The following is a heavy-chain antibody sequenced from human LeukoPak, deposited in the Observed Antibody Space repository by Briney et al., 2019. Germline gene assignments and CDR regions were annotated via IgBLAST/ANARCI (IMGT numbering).Heavy chain of an antibody. Sequence: GGSLRLSCAASGFTFSSYSMNWVRQAPGKGLEWVSSISSSSSYIYYADSVKGRFTISRDNAKKSLYLQMNSLRAEDTAVYYCARVDIVVVPAARPEYWGQGTLATVSS. CDR1: GFTFSSYS. V-gene: IGHV3-21*01. J-gene: IGHJ4*02. CDR2: ISSSSSYI. CDR3: ARVDIVVVPAARPEY. D-gene: IGHD2-2*01.